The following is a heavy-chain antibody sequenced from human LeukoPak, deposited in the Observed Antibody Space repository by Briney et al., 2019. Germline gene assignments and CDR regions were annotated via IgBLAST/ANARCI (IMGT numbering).Heavy chain of an antibody. CDR2: IYTSGST. V-gene: IGHV4-4*07. D-gene: IGHD3-22*01. CDR3: AGARPAYYDSSGYYYL. CDR1: GGSISSYY. J-gene: IGHJ4*02. Sequence: SETLSLTCTVSGGSISSYYWSWIRQPAGKGLEWIGRIYTSGSTNYNPSLKSRVTISVDTSKNQFSLKLSSVTAADTAVYYCAGARPAYYDSSGYYYLWGQGTLVTVSS.